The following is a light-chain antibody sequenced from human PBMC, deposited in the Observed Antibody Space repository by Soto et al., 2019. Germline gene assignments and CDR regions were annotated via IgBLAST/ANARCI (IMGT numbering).Light chain of an antibody. Sequence: EVVITPSPAPPSVSPGERAPLPCRASQTVSRNLAWYQQRPGQAPRLLIYDVFTRAAGIPARFSGSGSETEFTLTIRSLQSEDFAVYYCQQYNNWPSFGQGTRLEIK. J-gene: IGKJ5*01. CDR2: DVF. CDR1: QTVSRN. CDR3: QQYNNWPS. V-gene: IGKV3-15*01.